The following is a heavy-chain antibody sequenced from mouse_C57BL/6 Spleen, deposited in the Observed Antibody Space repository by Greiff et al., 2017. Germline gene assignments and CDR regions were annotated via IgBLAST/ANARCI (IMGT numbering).Heavy chain of an antibody. Sequence: QVQLQQPGAELVMPGASVKLSCKASGYTFTSYWMHWVKQRPGQGLEWIGEIDPSDSYTNYNQKFKGKSTLTVDKSSSTAYMQLSSLTSEDSAVYYCASKTYYGSSPWYFDVWGTGTTVTVAS. V-gene: IGHV1-69*01. D-gene: IGHD1-1*01. CDR2: IDPSDSYT. CDR3: ASKTYYGSSPWYFDV. CDR1: GYTFTSYW. J-gene: IGHJ1*03.